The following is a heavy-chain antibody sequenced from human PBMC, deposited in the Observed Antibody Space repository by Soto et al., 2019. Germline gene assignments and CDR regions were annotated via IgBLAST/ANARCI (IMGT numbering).Heavy chain of an antibody. J-gene: IGHJ5*02. CDR3: AKDTTGTTHWFDP. CDR1: GFTFGDHA. V-gene: IGHV3-23*01. CDR2: ISGSGGST. Sequence: GGSLRLSCAASGFTFGDHAMSWVRQAPGKGLEWVSVISGSGGSTYYADSVKGRFTISRDNSKNTLYLQMNSLRAEDTAVYYCAKDTTGTTHWFDPWGQGTLVTVSS. D-gene: IGHD1-1*01.